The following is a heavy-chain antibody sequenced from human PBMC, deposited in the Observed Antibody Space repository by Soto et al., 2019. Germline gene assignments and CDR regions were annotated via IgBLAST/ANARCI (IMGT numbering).Heavy chain of an antibody. CDR3: ANEIRPNDY. CDR2: ISISGGNT. V-gene: IGHV3-23*01. D-gene: IGHD4-17*01. J-gene: IGHJ4*02. CDR1: GLPFSSHA. Sequence: EVQLLESGGGLVQPGGSLRLSCAASGLPFSSHAMSWVRQAPAKGLEWVSSISISGGNTYYADSVRGRFTISRDNSKNTLYLHMNSLTAEDTAIYYCANEIRPNDYWGQGTLVTVSS.